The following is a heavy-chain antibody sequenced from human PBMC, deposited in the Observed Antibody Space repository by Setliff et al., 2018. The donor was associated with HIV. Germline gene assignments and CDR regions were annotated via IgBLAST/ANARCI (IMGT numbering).Heavy chain of an antibody. CDR2: IYTSGST. Sequence: PSETLSLTCTVSGGSISSGSYYWNWIRQPAGKGLEWIGHIYTSGSTNYNPSLKSRVTISVDTSKNQFSLKLSSVTAADTAVYYCARGIAAATPYDYWGQGTLVTVSS. V-gene: IGHV4-61*09. CDR3: ARGIAAATPYDY. CDR1: GGSISSGSYY. J-gene: IGHJ4*02. D-gene: IGHD6-13*01.